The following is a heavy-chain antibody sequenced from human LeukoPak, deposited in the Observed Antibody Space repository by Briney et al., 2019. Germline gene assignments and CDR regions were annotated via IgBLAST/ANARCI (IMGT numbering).Heavy chain of an antibody. V-gene: IGHV4-59*12. CDR2: IYYSGST. J-gene: IGHJ6*03. CDR3: ARSDYGDYEGRYMDV. Sequence: SETLSLTCTVSGGSISSYYWSWIRQPPGKGLEWIGYIYYSGSTNYNPSLKSRVTISVDTSKNQFSLKMSSLTAADTAVYYCARSDYGDYEGRYMDVWGKGTTVTVSS. CDR1: GGSISSYY. D-gene: IGHD4-17*01.